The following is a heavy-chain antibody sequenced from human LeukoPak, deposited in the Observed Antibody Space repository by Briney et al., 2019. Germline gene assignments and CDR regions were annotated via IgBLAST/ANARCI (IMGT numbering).Heavy chain of an antibody. V-gene: IGHV1-2*02. J-gene: IGHJ4*02. CDR1: GYTFTGNY. CDR3: ARGLPHEYGDYDY. CDR2: INPNSGGT. Sequence: GASVKVSFKASGYTFTGNYVHWVRQAPGQGLEWMGWINPNSGGTNYAQKFQGRVTMTRDTSTSTAYMELNRLRYDDTAVYYCARGLPHEYGDYDYWGQGTLVTVSS. D-gene: IGHD4-17*01.